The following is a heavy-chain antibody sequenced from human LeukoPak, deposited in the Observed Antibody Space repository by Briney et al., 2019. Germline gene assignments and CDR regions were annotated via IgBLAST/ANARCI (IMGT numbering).Heavy chain of an antibody. Sequence: SETLSLTCTVSGGSISSYYWSWIRQPRGKGLEWIGYMYYSGTTNYNPSLKSRVTISVDTSKNQFSLKLSSVTAADTAVYYCARGHSSGWYSVDYWGQGTLVTVSS. V-gene: IGHV4-59*01. CDR1: GGSISSYY. CDR2: MYYSGTT. J-gene: IGHJ4*02. CDR3: ARGHSSGWYSVDY. D-gene: IGHD6-19*01.